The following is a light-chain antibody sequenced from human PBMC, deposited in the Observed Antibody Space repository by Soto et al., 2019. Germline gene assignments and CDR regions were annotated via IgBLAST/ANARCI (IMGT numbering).Light chain of an antibody. CDR2: GAS. CDR3: QQYSSSPPEFT. V-gene: IGKV3-20*01. J-gene: IGKJ3*01. CDR1: QSVSSNY. Sequence: EIVLTQSPGTLSVSPGERVTLSCRASQSVSSNYLAWYQQRPGQAPRLLIFGASYRATGIPDRFSGSGSGTDFTLTISRLEPEDFAVYYCQQYSSSPPEFTFGPGTKV.